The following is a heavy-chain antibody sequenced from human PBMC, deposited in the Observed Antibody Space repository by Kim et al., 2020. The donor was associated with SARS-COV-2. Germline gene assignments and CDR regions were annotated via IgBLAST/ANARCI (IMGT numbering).Heavy chain of an antibody. D-gene: IGHD3-3*01. CDR3: ARDHAMVTIFGVVRTPFDY. V-gene: IGHV3-11*01. J-gene: IGHJ4*02. CDR2: ISSSGSTI. Sequence: GGSLRLSCAASGFTFSDYYMSWIRQAPGKGLEWVSYISSSGSTIYYADSVKGRFTISRDNAKNSLYLQMNSLRAEDTAVYYCARDHAMVTIFGVVRTPFDYWGQRTLVTVSS. CDR1: GFTFSDYY.